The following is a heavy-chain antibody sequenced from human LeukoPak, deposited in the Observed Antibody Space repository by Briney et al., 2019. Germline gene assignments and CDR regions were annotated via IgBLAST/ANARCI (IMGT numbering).Heavy chain of an antibody. CDR2: IYYSGST. J-gene: IGHJ6*03. V-gene: IGHV4-59*01. CDR1: GGSISSYY. D-gene: IGHD3-3*01. CDR3: ARHGDFWSGYHYTPFYYYMDV. Sequence: SETLSLTCTVSGGSISSYYWSWIRQPPGKGLEWIGYIYYSGSTNYNPSLKSRVTISVDTSKNQFSLKLSSVTAADTAMYYCARHGDFWSGYHYTPFYYYMDVWGKGTTVTVSS.